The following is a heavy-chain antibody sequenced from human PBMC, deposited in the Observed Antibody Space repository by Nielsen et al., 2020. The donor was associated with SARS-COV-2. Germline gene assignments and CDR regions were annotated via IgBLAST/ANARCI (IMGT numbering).Heavy chain of an antibody. D-gene: IGHD3-3*01. Sequence: GESLKISCAASGFTFSSYWIHWVRQAPGKGLVWVSRINSDGSSTSYADSVKGRFTISRDNAKNTLYLQMNSLRAEDTAVYYCARDLPILEWLLLSYGMDVWGQGTTVTVSS. J-gene: IGHJ6*02. CDR2: INSDGSST. CDR3: ARDLPILEWLLLSYGMDV. V-gene: IGHV3-74*01. CDR1: GFTFSSYW.